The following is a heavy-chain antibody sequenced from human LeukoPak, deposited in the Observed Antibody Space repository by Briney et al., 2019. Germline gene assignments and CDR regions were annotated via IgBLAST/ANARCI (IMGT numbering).Heavy chain of an antibody. J-gene: IGHJ5*02. CDR1: GGTFSSYA. CDR3: ARDRRVGATHNWFDL. D-gene: IGHD1-26*01. V-gene: IGHV1-69*13. Sequence: SVKVSCKASGGTFSSYAISWVRQAPGQGLEWMGGIIPIFGTANYAQKFQGRVTITADESTSTAYMELSSLRSEDTAVYYCARDRRVGATHNWFDLWGQGTLVTVSS. CDR2: IIPIFGTA.